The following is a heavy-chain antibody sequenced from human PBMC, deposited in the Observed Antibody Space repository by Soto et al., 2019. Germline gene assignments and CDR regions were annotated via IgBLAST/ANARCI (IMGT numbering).Heavy chain of an antibody. CDR3: ARVQRLLRYFDWLGTPHFDY. V-gene: IGHV1-3*01. D-gene: IGHD3-9*01. CDR1: GYTFTSYA. Sequence: QVQLVQSGAEVKKPGASVKVSCKASGYTFTSYAMHWVRQAPGQRLEWMGWINAGNGNTKYSQKFQGRVTITRDTSAGTAYMELSSLRSEDTAVYYCARVQRLLRYFDWLGTPHFDYWGQGTLVTVSS. CDR2: INAGNGNT. J-gene: IGHJ4*02.